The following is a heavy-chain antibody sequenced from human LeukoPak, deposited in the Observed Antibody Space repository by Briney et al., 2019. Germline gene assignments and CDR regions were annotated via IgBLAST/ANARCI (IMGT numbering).Heavy chain of an antibody. D-gene: IGHD4-23*01. V-gene: IGHV1-69*05. J-gene: IGHJ5*02. CDR1: GGTFSSYA. CDR3: ARVGLDYGGSYNWFDP. CDR2: IIPIFGTA. Sequence: SVKVSCKASGGTFSSYAISWVRQAPGQGLEWMGGIIPIFGTANYAQKFQGRVTITTDESTSTAYMELSSLRSEDTAVYYCARVGLDYGGSYNWFDPWGQGTLVNVSS.